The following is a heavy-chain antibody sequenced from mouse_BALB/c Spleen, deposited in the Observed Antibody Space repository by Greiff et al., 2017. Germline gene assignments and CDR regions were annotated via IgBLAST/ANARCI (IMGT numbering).Heavy chain of an antibody. Sequence: EVKVEESGGGLVKPGGSLKLSCAASGFTFSSYTMSWVRQTPEKRLEWVATISSGGSYTYYPDSVKGRNTITRDNAKNTMYLQMSSLKSEDTAMYYCTRVYGYSVSGYAMDYWGQGTSVTVSS. V-gene: IGHV5-6-4*01. D-gene: IGHD2-2*01. CDR2: ISSGGSYT. CDR1: GFTFSSYT. CDR3: TRVYGYSVSGYAMDY. J-gene: IGHJ4*01.